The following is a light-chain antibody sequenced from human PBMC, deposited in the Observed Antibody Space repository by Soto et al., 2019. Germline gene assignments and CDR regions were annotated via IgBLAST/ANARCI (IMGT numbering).Light chain of an antibody. V-gene: IGKV1-9*01. Sequence: IQLTQSPSSLSASVGDRVTITCRASQGISSYLAWYQQKPGKAPKLLIYAASTLQSGVPSRFSGRGSGTDFTLTISSLQPEDFATYSCQQLNSYQITFGQGTRLEIK. CDR3: QQLNSYQIT. CDR2: AAS. CDR1: QGISSY. J-gene: IGKJ5*01.